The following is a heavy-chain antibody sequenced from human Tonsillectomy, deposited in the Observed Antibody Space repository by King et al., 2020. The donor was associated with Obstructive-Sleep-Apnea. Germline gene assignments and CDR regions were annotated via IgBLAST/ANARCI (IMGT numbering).Heavy chain of an antibody. CDR1: GFSFNNYG. CDR3: ATLSGTTSGAFDI. V-gene: IGHV3-30*02. D-gene: IGHD1-20*01. J-gene: IGHJ3*02. Sequence: VQLVESGGGVVQPGRSLRLSCVASGFSFNNYGMHWVRQIPGKGLGWVTFIRYDGSNKEYADSVKGRFPISRDNSKNTLYVQMNSLRTEDTAVYYCATLSGTTSGAFDIWGQGTMVTVSS. CDR2: IRYDGSNK.